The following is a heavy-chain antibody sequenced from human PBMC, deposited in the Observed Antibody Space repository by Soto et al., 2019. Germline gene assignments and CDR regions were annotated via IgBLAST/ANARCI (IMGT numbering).Heavy chain of an antibody. J-gene: IGHJ6*02. CDR1: GGSISSYY. Sequence: QVQLQESGPGLVKPSETLSLTCTVSGGSISSYYWSWIRQPPGKGLEWIGYIYYSGSTNYNPSLKSRVTIPLDTSKTQFSLKLSSVTAADTAVYYCARRGLNYYYYGLDVWGQGTTVTVSS. CDR2: IYYSGST. CDR3: ARRGLNYYYYGLDV. V-gene: IGHV4-59*08.